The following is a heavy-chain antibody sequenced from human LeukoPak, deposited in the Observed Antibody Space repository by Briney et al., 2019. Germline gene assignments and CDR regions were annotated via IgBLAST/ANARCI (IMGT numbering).Heavy chain of an antibody. J-gene: IGHJ4*02. V-gene: IGHV3-23*01. CDR2: IGGSNGIT. Sequence: GGSLRLSCAASRFTFNSYAMSWVRQAPGKGLEWVSVIGGSNGITFYVGSVKGRFTISRDNSKNTLYLQMNSLRAEDTAVYYCTRTDEEYYFDYWGQGTLVTVSS. CDR1: RFTFNSYA. CDR3: TRTDEEYYFDY. D-gene: IGHD1-14*01.